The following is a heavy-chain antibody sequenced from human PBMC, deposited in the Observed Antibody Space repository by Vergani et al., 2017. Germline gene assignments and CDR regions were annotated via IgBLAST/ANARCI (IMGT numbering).Heavy chain of an antibody. CDR2: INAGNGNT. CDR3: ARTFDPAPYYYMDV. D-gene: IGHD2/OR15-2a*01. V-gene: IGHV1-3*01. Sequence: QVQLVQSGAEVKKPGASVKVSCKASGYTFTSYAMHCVRQAPGQRLEWMGWINAGNGNTKYSQKFQGRVTITRDTSASTAYMELSSLRSEDTAVYYCARTFDPAPYYYMDVWGKGTTVTVSS. J-gene: IGHJ6*03. CDR1: GYTFTSYA.